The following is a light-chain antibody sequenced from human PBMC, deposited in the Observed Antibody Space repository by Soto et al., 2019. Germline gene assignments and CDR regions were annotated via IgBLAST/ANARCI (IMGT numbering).Light chain of an antibody. CDR2: TNY. V-gene: IGLV1-44*01. Sequence: QSVLTQPPSASGTPGQRVTISCSGSSSNIGTNPVNWYQQLPGTAPKLLIYTNYQRPSGLPDRFSGSKSGTSASLAIRWLHSEDEADYYCAALDDSLNGHVFGTGNKLTVL. CDR3: AALDDSLNGHV. J-gene: IGLJ1*01. CDR1: SSNIGTNP.